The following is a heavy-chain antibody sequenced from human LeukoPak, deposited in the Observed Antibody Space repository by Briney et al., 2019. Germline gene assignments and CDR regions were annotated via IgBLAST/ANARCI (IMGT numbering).Heavy chain of an antibody. V-gene: IGHV3-30*03. Sequence: GGSLRLSCAASGFTFSSYGMHWVRQAPGKGLEWVAVISYDGSNKYYADSLKGRFTISRDNNKNSLYLQMNSLRAEDTAVYYCARKNEVWRVVRGVNDAFDIWGQGTMVTVSS. CDR2: ISYDGSNK. J-gene: IGHJ3*02. CDR1: GFTFSSYG. CDR3: ARKNEVWRVVRGVNDAFDI. D-gene: IGHD3-10*01.